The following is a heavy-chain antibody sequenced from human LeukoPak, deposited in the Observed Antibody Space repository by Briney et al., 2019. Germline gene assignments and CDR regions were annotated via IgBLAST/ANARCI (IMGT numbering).Heavy chain of an antibody. V-gene: IGHV1-18*04. CDR2: ISAYNGNT. CDR1: GGTFRDYS. CDR3: ARGPNYYDSSGYYYGRAFDI. Sequence: ASVKVSCKASGGTFRDYSISWMRQAPGQGLEWMGWISAYNGNTNYAQKLQGRVTMTTDTSTSTAYMELRSLRSDDTAVYYCARGPNYYDSSGYYYGRAFDIWGQGTMVTVSS. D-gene: IGHD3-22*01. J-gene: IGHJ3*02.